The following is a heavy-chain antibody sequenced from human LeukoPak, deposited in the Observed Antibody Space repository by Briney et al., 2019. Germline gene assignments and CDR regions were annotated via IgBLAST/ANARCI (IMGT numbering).Heavy chain of an antibody. V-gene: IGHV4-4*07. CDR2: IYTSGST. J-gene: IGHJ5*02. Sequence: SETLSLTCTVSGGSISSYYWSWIRQPAGKGLEWIGRIYTSGSTNCNPSLKSRVTMSVDTSKNQFSLKLSYVTAADTAVYYCARDRSSSWYSGNWFDPWGQGTMVTVSS. CDR1: GGSISSYY. CDR3: ARDRSSSWYSGNWFDP. D-gene: IGHD6-13*01.